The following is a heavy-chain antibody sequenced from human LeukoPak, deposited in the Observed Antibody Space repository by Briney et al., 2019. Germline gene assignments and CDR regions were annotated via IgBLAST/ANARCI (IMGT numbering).Heavy chain of an antibody. CDR3: ARGPTLFYFDQ. CDR1: GGSITSYY. CDR2: IYYSGST. J-gene: IGHJ4*02. Sequence: SETLSLTCTVSGGSITSYYWSWIRQPPGKGLEWIGYIYYSGSTNFNPSLKGRVNISVDTSEKQFSLKLTSVSAADTAVYYCARGPTLFYFDQWGQGTLVTVSS. V-gene: IGHV4-59*01.